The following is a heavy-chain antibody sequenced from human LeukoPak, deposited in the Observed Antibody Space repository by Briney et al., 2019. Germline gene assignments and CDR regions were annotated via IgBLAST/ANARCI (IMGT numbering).Heavy chain of an antibody. V-gene: IGHV3-30-3*01. CDR3: GRELRSDSFWLDY. D-gene: IGHD2-21*02. J-gene: IGHJ4*02. CDR2: ISYDGSNK. CDR1: GFTFSSYA. Sequence: PGRSLRLSCAASGFTFSSYAMHWVRQAPGKGLEWVAVISYDGSNKYYADSVKGRFTISRDNSKNTLYLQMNSLRAEDTAVYYCGRELRSDSFWLDYWGQGTLVTVSS.